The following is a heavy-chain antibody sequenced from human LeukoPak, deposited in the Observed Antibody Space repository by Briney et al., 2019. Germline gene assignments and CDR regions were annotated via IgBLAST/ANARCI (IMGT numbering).Heavy chain of an antibody. CDR3: ARDVLRYFDRRPFDY. CDR1: GGSLSSYY. Sequence: SETLSLTCTVSGGSLSSYYWNWIRQPPGKGLEWIGSIYHSGSTYYNPSLKSRVTISVDTSKNQFSLKLSSVTAADTAVYYCARDVLRYFDRRPFDYWGQGTLVTVSS. J-gene: IGHJ4*02. V-gene: IGHV4-38-2*02. CDR2: IYHSGST. D-gene: IGHD3-9*01.